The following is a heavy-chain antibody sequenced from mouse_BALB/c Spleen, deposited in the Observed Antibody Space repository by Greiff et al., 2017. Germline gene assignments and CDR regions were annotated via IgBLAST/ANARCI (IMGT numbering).Heavy chain of an antibody. CDR2: ILPGSGST. V-gene: IGHV1-9*01. J-gene: IGHJ4*01. CDR1: GYTFSSYW. CDR3: ASPYRYEYYAMDY. D-gene: IGHD2-14*01. Sequence: QVQLQQSGAELMKPGASVKISCKATGYTFSSYWIEWVKQRPGHGLEWIGEILPGSGSTNYNEKFKGKATFTADTSSNTAYLQLSSLTSEDTAVYYCASPYRYEYYAMDYWGQGTSVTVSS.